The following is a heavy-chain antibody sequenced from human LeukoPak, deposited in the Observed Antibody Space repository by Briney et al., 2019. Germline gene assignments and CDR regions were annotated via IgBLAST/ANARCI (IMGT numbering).Heavy chain of an antibody. D-gene: IGHD4-17*01. CDR1: GGSISSGSYY. V-gene: IGHV4-61*02. Sequence: PSQTLSLTCTVSGGSISSGSYYWSWIRQPAGKGLEWIGRIYTSGSTNYNPSLKSRVTISVDTSKNQFSLKLSSVTAADTAVYYCARASYGDYLYYYYYYMDVWSKGTTVTISS. J-gene: IGHJ6*03. CDR2: IYTSGST. CDR3: ARASYGDYLYYYYYYMDV.